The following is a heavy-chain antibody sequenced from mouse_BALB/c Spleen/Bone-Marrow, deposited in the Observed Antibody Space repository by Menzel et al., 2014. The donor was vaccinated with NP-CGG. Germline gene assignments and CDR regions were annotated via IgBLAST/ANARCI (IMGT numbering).Heavy chain of an antibody. CDR3: AKSGYGSFDY. J-gene: IGHJ2*01. Sequence: VQGVESGAELVRPGSSVKISCKASGYAFSSYWVNWVRQRPGQGLEWIGQIYPGDGDTNYNGKFKDKATLTADKSSSTAYMRLSSLTSEASAVYFCAKSGYGSFDYWGQGTTLTVSS. V-gene: IGHV1-80*01. CDR2: IYPGDGDT. CDR1: GYAFSSYW. D-gene: IGHD1-1*01.